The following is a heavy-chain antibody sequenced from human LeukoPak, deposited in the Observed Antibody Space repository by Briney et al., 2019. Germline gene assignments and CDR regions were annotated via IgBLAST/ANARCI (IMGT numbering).Heavy chain of an antibody. CDR1: GGAFSGYY. D-gene: IGHD3-10*01. J-gene: IGHJ4*02. CDR3: ARESMSYYYGSGSYSFDY. V-gene: IGHV4-34*01. Sequence: SETLSLTCAVYGGAFSGYYWSWLRQPPGKGLEWIGEINHSGSTNYNPSLKSRVTISVDTSKNQFSLKLSSVTAADTAVYYCARESMSYYYGSGSYSFDYWGQGTLVTVSS. CDR2: INHSGST.